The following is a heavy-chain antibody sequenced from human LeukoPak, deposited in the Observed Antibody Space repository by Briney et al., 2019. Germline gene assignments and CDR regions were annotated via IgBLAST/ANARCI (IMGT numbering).Heavy chain of an antibody. CDR1: RFSFNSYV. Sequence: GGSLRLSCAASRFSFNSYVMSWVRQAPGRGLECVSGISATGDNTYYADSVKGRFTISRDNSKNTLYLQMNSLRVEDTAVYYCAKVSGRIQIWPQPFGDGMDVWGQGTTVTVSS. CDR2: ISATGDNT. V-gene: IGHV3-23*01. D-gene: IGHD5-18*01. J-gene: IGHJ6*02. CDR3: AKVSGRIQIWPQPFGDGMDV.